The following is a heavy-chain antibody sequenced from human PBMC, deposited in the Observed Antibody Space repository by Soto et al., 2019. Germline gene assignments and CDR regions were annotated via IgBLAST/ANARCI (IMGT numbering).Heavy chain of an antibody. CDR3: ARGKGNWNYEPPNYHYYGMDV. V-gene: IGHV1-69*13. CDR2: IIPIFGTA. J-gene: IGHJ6*02. Sequence: GASVKVSCKASGGTFSSYAISWVRQAPGQGLEWMGGIIPIFGTANYAQKFQGRVTITADESTSTAYMELSSLRSEDTAVYYCARGKGNWNYEPPNYHYYGMDVWGQGITVTVSS. CDR1: GGTFSSYA. D-gene: IGHD1-7*01.